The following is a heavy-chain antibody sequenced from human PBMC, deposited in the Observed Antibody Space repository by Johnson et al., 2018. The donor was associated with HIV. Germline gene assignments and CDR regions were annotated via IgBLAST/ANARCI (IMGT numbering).Heavy chain of an antibody. CDR3: AKEGSGYFHAFDI. D-gene: IGHD3-22*01. CDR2: ISYDGSNT. CDR1: GFTFSSYA. V-gene: IGHV3-30*04. Sequence: QMLLVESGGGLVQPGGSLRLSCAASGFTFSSYAMHWVRQAPGKWLEGVAVISYDGSNTYYADSVTGRFTISRDNSKNTLYLQMNSLRAEDTAVYYCAKEGSGYFHAFDIWGQGTMVTVSS. J-gene: IGHJ3*02.